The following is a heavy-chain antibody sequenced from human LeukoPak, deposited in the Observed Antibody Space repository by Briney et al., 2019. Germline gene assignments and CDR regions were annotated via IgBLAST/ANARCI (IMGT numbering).Heavy chain of an antibody. D-gene: IGHD2-2*01. Sequence: SQTLSLTCAISGDSVSSNSAAWNWIRQSPSRGLEWLGSTYYRSKWYNDYAVSVKSRITINPDTSKNQFSLQLNSVTPEDTAVYYCARETLYCSSTSCPPLDVWGQGTTVTVSS. CDR2: TYYRSKWYN. CDR1: GDSVSSNSAA. J-gene: IGHJ6*02. CDR3: ARETLYCSSTSCPPLDV. V-gene: IGHV6-1*01.